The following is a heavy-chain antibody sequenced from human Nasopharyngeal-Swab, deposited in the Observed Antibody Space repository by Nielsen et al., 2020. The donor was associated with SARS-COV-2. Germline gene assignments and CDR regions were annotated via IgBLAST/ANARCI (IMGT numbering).Heavy chain of an antibody. Sequence: ASVKVSCKASGYTFTSYYMHWVRQAPGQGLEWMGIINPSGGSTSYAQKFQGRVTMTRDTSTSTVYMELSSLRSEDTAVYYCARERRQWLVRYYMDVWGKGTTVTVSS. CDR2: INPSGGST. J-gene: IGHJ6*03. CDR1: GYTFTSYY. CDR3: ARERRQWLVRYYMDV. V-gene: IGHV1-46*01. D-gene: IGHD6-19*01.